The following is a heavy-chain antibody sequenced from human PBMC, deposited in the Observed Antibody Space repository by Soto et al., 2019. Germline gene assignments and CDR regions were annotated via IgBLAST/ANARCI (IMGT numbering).Heavy chain of an antibody. CDR3: AGFSSGTYLFDL. CDR1: YGSVSSHY. CDR2: IYGTGTT. Sequence: SSPLSLTSPVSYGSVSSHYVVWVLEPRGKGLEWIGYIYGTGTTNYSPSLTNRVTISVDMSKNQFSLRLSSVTAADTAVYYCAGFSSGTYLFDLWGQGSPVTVSS. J-gene: IGHJ5*02. V-gene: IGHV4-59*02. D-gene: IGHD1-26*01.